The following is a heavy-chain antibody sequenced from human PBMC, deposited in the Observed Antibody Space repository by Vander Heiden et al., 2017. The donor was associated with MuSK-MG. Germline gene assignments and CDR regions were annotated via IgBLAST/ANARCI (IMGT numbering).Heavy chain of an antibody. J-gene: IGHJ3*02. V-gene: IGHV3-23*01. Sequence: TASGFPFSSYAMSWVRQAPGKGLEWVSAISGSGGSTYYADSVKGRFTISRDNSKNTLYLQMNSLRAEDTAVYYCAKDPPLQLKSPNDAFDIWCQGTMVTVSS. CDR3: AKDPPLQLKSPNDAFDI. CDR1: GFPFSSYA. D-gene: IGHD5-18*01. CDR2: ISGSGGST.